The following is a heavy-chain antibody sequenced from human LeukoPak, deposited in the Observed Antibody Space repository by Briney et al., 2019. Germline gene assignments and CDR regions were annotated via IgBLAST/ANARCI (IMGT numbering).Heavy chain of an antibody. V-gene: IGHV3-23*01. J-gene: IGHJ4*02. CDR1: GFTFSSFA. CDR2: FSGSGGST. CDR3: ARSGLNRFDY. D-gene: IGHD2-15*01. Sequence: TGGSLRLSCAASGFTFSSFAMSWVRQAPGKGLEWVSTFSGSGGSTYYADSVKGRFSISRDNSKNTLYLQMNSLRAEDTAAYYRARSGLNRFDYWGQGTLVTVSS.